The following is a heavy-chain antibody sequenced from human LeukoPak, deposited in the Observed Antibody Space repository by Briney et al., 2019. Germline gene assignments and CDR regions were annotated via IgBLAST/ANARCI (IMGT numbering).Heavy chain of an antibody. CDR2: IIPIFGTA. Sequence: SVKVSCKASGGTFSSYAISWVRQAPGQGLGWMGRIIPIFGTANYAQKFQGRVTITTDESTSTAYMELSSLRSEDTAVYYCARATFYDSSGFNDYWGQGTLVTVSS. J-gene: IGHJ4*02. V-gene: IGHV1-69*05. D-gene: IGHD3-22*01. CDR1: GGTFSSYA. CDR3: ARATFYDSSGFNDY.